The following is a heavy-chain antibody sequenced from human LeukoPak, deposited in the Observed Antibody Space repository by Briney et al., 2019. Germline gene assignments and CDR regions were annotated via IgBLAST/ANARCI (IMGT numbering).Heavy chain of an antibody. D-gene: IGHD6-13*01. CDR1: GGSFSGYY. CDR3: ARVVAAGTSYYYYMDV. Sequence: SETLSLTCAVYGGSFSGYYWSWIRQPPGKGLEWIGEINHSGSTNYNPSLKSRVTISVDTSKNQFSLKLSSVTAADTAVYYCARVVAAGTSYYYYMDVWGKGTTVTISS. J-gene: IGHJ6*03. CDR2: INHSGST. V-gene: IGHV4-34*01.